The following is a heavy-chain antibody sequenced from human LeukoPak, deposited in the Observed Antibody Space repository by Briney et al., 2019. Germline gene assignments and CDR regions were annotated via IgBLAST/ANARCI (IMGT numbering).Heavy chain of an antibody. Sequence: SETLSLTCTVSGGSISSYYWSWIRQPAGKGLEWIGRIYTSGSTNYNPSLKSRVTMSVDTSKNQFSLKLSSVTAADTAVYYCARGGHSSSWYLSTYYFDYWGQGTLVTVSS. CDR2: IYTSGST. V-gene: IGHV4-4*07. J-gene: IGHJ4*02. D-gene: IGHD6-13*01. CDR1: GGSISSYY. CDR3: ARGGHSSSWYLSTYYFDY.